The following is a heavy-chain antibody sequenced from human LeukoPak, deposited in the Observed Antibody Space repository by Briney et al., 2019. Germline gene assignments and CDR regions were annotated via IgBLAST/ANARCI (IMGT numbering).Heavy chain of an antibody. CDR1: GFTFSTFA. CDR2: IFPSGGEI. Sequence: EGSLRLSCEASGFTFSTFAMIWVRQPPGKGLEWVSRIFPSGGEIHYADSVRGRFTISRDNSKSALSLQMNSLRAEDTAIYYCATYRQVLLPFESWGQGTLVTVSS. CDR3: ATYRQVLLPFES. D-gene: IGHD2-8*02. V-gene: IGHV3-23*01. J-gene: IGHJ4*02.